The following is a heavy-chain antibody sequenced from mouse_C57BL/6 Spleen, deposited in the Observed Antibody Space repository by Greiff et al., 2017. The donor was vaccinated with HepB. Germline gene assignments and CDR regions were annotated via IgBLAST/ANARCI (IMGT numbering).Heavy chain of an antibody. CDR3: ARGGYGSRGHYYAMDY. CDR1: GYTFTSYW. CDR2: IYPGSGST. Sequence: QVQLQQPGAELVKPGASVKMSCKASGYTFTSYWITWVKQRPGQGLEWIGDIYPGSGSTNYNEKFKSKATLTVDTSSSTAYMQLSSLTSEDSAVYYCARGGYGSRGHYYAMDYWGQGTSVTVSS. D-gene: IGHD1-1*01. V-gene: IGHV1-55*01. J-gene: IGHJ4*01.